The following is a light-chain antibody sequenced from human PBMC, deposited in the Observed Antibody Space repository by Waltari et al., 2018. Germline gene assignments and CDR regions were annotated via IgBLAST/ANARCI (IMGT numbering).Light chain of an antibody. CDR1: SSDVGGYNY. V-gene: IGLV2-23*02. J-gene: IGLJ1*01. Sequence: QSALTQPASVSGSPGQSITISCTGTSSDVGGYNYVSWYQPHPGKAPKLMIYDVSKRRAGVSNRFSGSKSSNTASLTISGLQDEDEADYYCCSYAGSSTPYVFGTGTKVTVL. CDR2: DVS. CDR3: CSYAGSSTPYV.